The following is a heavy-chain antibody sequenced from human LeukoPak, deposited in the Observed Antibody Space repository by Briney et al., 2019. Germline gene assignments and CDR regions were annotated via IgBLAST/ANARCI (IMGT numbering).Heavy chain of an antibody. D-gene: IGHD3-9*01. CDR3: AKGRHDTLTGQPHDAFDV. Sequence: GGSLRLSCAASGFSFSRFGMSWARKIPGKGLEWVASISGSGVDTYYADSVKGRFTISRDNSKNTLNLQMSSLRAEDTAVYYCAKGRHDTLTGQPHDAFDVWGQGTMVTVSS. CDR2: ISGSGVDT. V-gene: IGHV3-23*01. J-gene: IGHJ3*01. CDR1: GFSFSRFG.